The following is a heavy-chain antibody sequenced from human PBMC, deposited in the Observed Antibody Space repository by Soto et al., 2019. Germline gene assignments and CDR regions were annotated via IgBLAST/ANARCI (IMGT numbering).Heavy chain of an antibody. V-gene: IGHV1-69*13. CDR3: ARDGTLYDSSAYYYLY. Sequence: SVKVSCKASGGTFSRYTITWVRQAPGQGLEWMGGITPMFGTPNYAQKFQGRVTITADESTSTAYMELSSLRSEDTAMYYCARDGTLYDSSAYYYLYWGQGTLVTV. CDR2: ITPMFGTP. CDR1: GGTFSRYT. J-gene: IGHJ4*02. D-gene: IGHD3-22*01.